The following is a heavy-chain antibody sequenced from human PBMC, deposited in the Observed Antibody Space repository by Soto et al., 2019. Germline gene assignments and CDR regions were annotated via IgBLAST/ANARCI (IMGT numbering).Heavy chain of an antibody. J-gene: IGHJ5*02. CDR2: ITAGSNYI. Sequence: PGGSLRLSCAASGFTFSNYILNWVRQAPGKGLEWVSSITAGSNYIYYADSVKGRFTISRDNAKNSLYLQMNSLRAEDTAVYFCARGSHNNFDPWGQGTRVTVSS. CDR3: ARGSHNNFDP. V-gene: IGHV3-21*01. CDR1: GFTFSNYI. D-gene: IGHD1-1*01.